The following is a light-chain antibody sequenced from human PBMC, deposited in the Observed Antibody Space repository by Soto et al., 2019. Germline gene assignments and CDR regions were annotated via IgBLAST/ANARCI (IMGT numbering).Light chain of an antibody. Sequence: DIQMTQSPSSLSASVGDRVTIPCRASQSISSYLNWYQQRPGKAPKLLIYAASSLESGVPSRFSGSVSGTDFTLAISSLQPEDFATYYCQQSYRTPWTFGQGTKVEIK. CDR1: QSISSY. CDR2: AAS. J-gene: IGKJ1*01. V-gene: IGKV1-39*01. CDR3: QQSYRTPWT.